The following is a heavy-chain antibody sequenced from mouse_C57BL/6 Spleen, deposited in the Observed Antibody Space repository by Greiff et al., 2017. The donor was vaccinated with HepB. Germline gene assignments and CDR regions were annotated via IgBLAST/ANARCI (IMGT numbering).Heavy chain of an antibody. Sequence: VQVVESGAELARPGASVKLSCKASGYTFTSYGISWVKQRTGQGLEWIGEIYPRSGNTYYNEKFKGKATLTADKSSSTAYMELRSLTSEDSAVYFCARVGYDYDVTGAMDYWGQGTSVTVSS. CDR2: IYPRSGNT. D-gene: IGHD2-4*01. V-gene: IGHV1-81*01. CDR3: ARVGYDYDVTGAMDY. J-gene: IGHJ4*01. CDR1: GYTFTSYG.